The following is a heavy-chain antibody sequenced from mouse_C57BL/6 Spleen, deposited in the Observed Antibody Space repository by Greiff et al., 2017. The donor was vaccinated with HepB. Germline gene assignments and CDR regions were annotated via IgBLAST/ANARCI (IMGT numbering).Heavy chain of an antibody. J-gene: IGHJ4*01. CDR3: ARTPLTTVVATGAMDY. Sequence: QVQLQQSGAELVRPGTSVKVSCKASGYAFTNYLIEWVKQRPGQGLEWIGVINPGSGGTNYNEKFKGKETLTADKSSSTAYMQLSSLTSEDSAVYFCARTPLTTVVATGAMDYWGQGTSVTVSS. CDR2: INPGSGGT. D-gene: IGHD1-1*01. CDR1: GYAFTNYL. V-gene: IGHV1-54*01.